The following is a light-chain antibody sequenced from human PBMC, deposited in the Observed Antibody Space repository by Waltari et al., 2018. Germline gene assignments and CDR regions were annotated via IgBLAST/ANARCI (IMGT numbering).Light chain of an antibody. V-gene: IGKV4-1*01. CDR3: QQHYDTPLT. J-gene: IGKJ3*01. CDR2: WAS. CDR1: QSVFYNSNNKNY. Sequence: DIVMTQSPDALAVSLGERVTINCKSSQSVFYNSNNKNYLAWYQHKPAQPPKLLIYWASTRESGVPDRFSGSGSGTDFTLTISSLQAEDVAVYYCQQHYDTPLTFGPGTKVDVK.